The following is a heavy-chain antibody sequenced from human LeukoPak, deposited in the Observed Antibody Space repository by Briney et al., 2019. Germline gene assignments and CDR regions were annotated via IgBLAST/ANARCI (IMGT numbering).Heavy chain of an antibody. J-gene: IGHJ4*02. Sequence: SETLSLTCAVYGGSFSGYYWSWIRQPPRKGLEWIGEINHSGSTNYNPSLKSRVTISVDTSENQFSLKLSSVTAADTAVYYCARGGYTGGVDYWGQGTLVTVSS. CDR2: INHSGST. D-gene: IGHD6-13*01. CDR1: GGSFSGYY. CDR3: ARGGYTGGVDY. V-gene: IGHV4-34*01.